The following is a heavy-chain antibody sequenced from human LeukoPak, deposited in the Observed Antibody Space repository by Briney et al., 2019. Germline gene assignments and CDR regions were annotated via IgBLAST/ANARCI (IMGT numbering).Heavy chain of an antibody. D-gene: IGHD6-19*01. Sequence: VQPGGSLRLSCAASGFTVSSYEMNWVRQAPGKGLEWVSYISSSGSTIYYADSVKGRFTISRDNAKNSLYLQMNSLRAEDTAVYYCAREATSGYSSGWYDNWFDLWGQGTLVTVSS. CDR3: AREATSGYSSGWYDNWFDL. V-gene: IGHV3-48*03. J-gene: IGHJ5*02. CDR1: GFTVSSYE. CDR2: ISSSGSTI.